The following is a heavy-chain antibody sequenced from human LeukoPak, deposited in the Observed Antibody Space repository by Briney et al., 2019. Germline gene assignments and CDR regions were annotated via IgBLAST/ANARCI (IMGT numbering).Heavy chain of an antibody. D-gene: IGHD4-23*01. V-gene: IGHV3-21*01. CDR3: ARCPLRWCTFDI. J-gene: IGHJ3*02. Sequence: NPGGSLRLSCAASGFTFSSYSMNWVRQAPGKGLEWVSSISSSSSYIYYADSVKGRFTISRDNAKNSLYLQMNSLRAEDTAVYYCARCPLRWCTFDIWGQGTMVTVSS. CDR2: ISSSSSYI. CDR1: GFTFSSYS.